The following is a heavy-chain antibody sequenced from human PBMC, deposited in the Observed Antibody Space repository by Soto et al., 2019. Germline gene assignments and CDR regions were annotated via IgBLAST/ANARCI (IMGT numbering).Heavy chain of an antibody. V-gene: IGHV1-58*01. CDR3: ASFATTGDAFDV. CDR2: IVVGSGNT. Sequence: QMQLVQSGPEVKKPGTSVKVSCKASGFTFTRSAVQWVRQARGQRPEWIGWIVVGSGNTNYAQKFQERVTITRDMSTSTAYMELSSLSSEDTAVYYFASFATTGDAFDVWGQGTMVTGSS. D-gene: IGHD4-17*01. CDR1: GFTFTRSA. J-gene: IGHJ3*01.